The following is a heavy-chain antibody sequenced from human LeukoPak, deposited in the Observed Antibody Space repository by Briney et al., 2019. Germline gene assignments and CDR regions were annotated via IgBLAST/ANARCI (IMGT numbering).Heavy chain of an antibody. CDR2: ISGSGGST. D-gene: IGHD2-21*01. V-gene: IGHV3-23*01. CDR1: GFTFSSYA. J-gene: IGHJ4*02. CDR3: AKGSGEVVIADEVY. Sequence: PGGSLRLSCAASGFTFSSYAMSWVRQAPGKGLEWVSAISGSGGSTYYADSVKGRFTISRDNSKNTLYLQMNSLRAEDTAVYYCAKGSGEVVIADEVYWGQGTLVTVSS.